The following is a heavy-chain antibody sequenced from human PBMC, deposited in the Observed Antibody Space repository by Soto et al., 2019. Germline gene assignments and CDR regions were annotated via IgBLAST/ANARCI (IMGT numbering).Heavy chain of an antibody. Sequence: PSETLSLTCTVSGGSISSGDYYWSWIRQPPGKGLEWIGYIYYSGSTYYNPSLKSRVTISVDTSKNQFSLKLSSVTAADTAVYYCARVKRVAMIVVLMPYFDYWGQGTLVTVSS. CDR1: GGSISSGDYY. CDR2: IYYSGST. D-gene: IGHD3-22*01. J-gene: IGHJ4*02. V-gene: IGHV4-30-4*01. CDR3: ARVKRVAMIVVLMPYFDY.